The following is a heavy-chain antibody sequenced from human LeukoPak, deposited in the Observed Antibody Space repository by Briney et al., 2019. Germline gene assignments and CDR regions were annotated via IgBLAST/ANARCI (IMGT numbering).Heavy chain of an antibody. CDR1: GGSISSYY. CDR2: IYTSGST. D-gene: IGHD3-9*01. CDR3: AKLVLTAMPLRGYYYYYMDV. J-gene: IGHJ6*03. V-gene: IGHV4-4*09. Sequence: SETLSLTCTVSGGSISSYYWSWIRQPPGKGLEWIGYIYTSGSTNYNPSLKSRVTISVDTSKNQFSLKLSSVTAADTAVYYCAKLVLTAMPLRGYYYYYMDVWAKGPRSPSP.